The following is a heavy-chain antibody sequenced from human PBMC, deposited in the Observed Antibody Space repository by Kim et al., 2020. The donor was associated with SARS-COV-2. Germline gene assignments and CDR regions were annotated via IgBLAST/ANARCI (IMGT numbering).Heavy chain of an antibody. CDR1: GFTVSSNY. Sequence: GGSLRLSCAASGFTVSSNYMSWVRQGPGKGLQWVGIIYTAGSTYYADSVQGRFTISRDNSKNTLYLQMSSLRAEDTAIYYCTKDHVTGPTNYYYGMDVWGQGTTVTVSS. CDR2: IYTAGST. J-gene: IGHJ6*02. D-gene: IGHD1-7*01. V-gene: IGHV3-66*01. CDR3: TKDHVTGPTNYYYGMDV.